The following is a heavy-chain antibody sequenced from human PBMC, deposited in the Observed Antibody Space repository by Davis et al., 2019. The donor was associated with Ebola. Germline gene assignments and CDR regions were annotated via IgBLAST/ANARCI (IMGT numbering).Heavy chain of an antibody. CDR2: ISSSSSTI. Sequence: GESLKISCAASGFTFSSYSMNWVRQAPGKGLEWVSYISSSSSTIYYADSVKGRFTISRDNAKNSLYLQMNSLRDEDTAVYYCARARRYGDYAEYFQHWGQGTLVTVSS. D-gene: IGHD4-17*01. V-gene: IGHV3-48*02. CDR1: GFTFSSYS. J-gene: IGHJ1*01. CDR3: ARARRYGDYAEYFQH.